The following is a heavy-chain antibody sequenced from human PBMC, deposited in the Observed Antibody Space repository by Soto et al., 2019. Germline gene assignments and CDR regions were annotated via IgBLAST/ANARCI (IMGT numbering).Heavy chain of an antibody. CDR3: AKGSSSVYYYYYGRDV. CDR2: MSNDGSNK. Sequence: GGSLRLSCVASGFTFSGYGMHWVRQAPGKGLEWVAVMSNDGSNKYYADSVKGRFTISRDNSKNMLYLQMNSLRTEDTAVYYCAKGSSSVYYYYYGRDVWGQGTTVTVSS. V-gene: IGHV3-30*18. D-gene: IGHD6-6*01. CDR1: GFTFSGYG. J-gene: IGHJ6*02.